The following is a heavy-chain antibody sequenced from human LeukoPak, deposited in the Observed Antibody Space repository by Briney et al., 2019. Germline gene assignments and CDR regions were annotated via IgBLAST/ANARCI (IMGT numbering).Heavy chain of an antibody. CDR2: IKQDGSEK. CDR3: ARDGGIAAAGTFFDY. V-gene: IGHV3-7*01. D-gene: IGHD6-13*01. J-gene: IGHJ4*02. Sequence: GGSLRLSCAASGFTFSSYWMSWVRQAPGKGLEWVANIKQDGSEKYYVGSVKGRFTISRDNAKNSLYLQMNSLRAEDTAVYYCARDGGIAAAGTFFDYWGQGTLVTVSS. CDR1: GFTFSSYW.